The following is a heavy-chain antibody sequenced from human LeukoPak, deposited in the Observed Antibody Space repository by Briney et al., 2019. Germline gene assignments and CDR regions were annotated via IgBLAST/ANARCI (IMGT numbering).Heavy chain of an antibody. D-gene: IGHD2-21*01. J-gene: IGHJ4*02. V-gene: IGHV3-43*02. CDR2: ISGDGGST. CDR3: ARDTDWSFDY. Sequence: SGGSLRLSCAASGFTFDDYAMHWVRQAPGKGLEWVSLISGDGGSTYYADSVKGRFIVSRDTAENSLFLQMNSLRVEDTALYYCARDTDWSFDYWGQGILVTVSS. CDR1: GFTFDDYA.